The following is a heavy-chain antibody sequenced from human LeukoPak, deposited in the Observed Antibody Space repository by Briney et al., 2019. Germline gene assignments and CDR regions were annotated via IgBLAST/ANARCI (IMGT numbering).Heavy chain of an antibody. CDR2: IYYSGST. Sequence: SETLSLTCPVSGGSLSSGGYYWSWLRQHPVRGLEWIGYIYYSGSTYYNPSLKSRVTISVDTSKNQFSLKLSSVTAADTAVYYCARSHLTAAGFDYWGQGTLVTVSS. CDR3: ARSHLTAAGFDY. J-gene: IGHJ4*02. CDR1: GGSLSSGGYY. D-gene: IGHD2-2*01. V-gene: IGHV4-31*03.